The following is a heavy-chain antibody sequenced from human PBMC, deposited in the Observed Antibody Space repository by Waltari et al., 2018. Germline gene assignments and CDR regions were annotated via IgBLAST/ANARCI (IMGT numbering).Heavy chain of an antibody. CDR2: IIPRFGTA. CDR3: ARDSGITGPTARWDFDY. J-gene: IGHJ4*02. CDR1: GGTFSSYA. Sequence: QVQLVQSGAEVKKPGSSVKGSCKAAGGTFSSYAISWVRQAPGQGLEWMGRIIPRFGTATYAQKFQGRVTITADKSTSTAYMELSSLRSEDTAVYYCARDSGITGPTARWDFDYWGQGTLVTVSS. V-gene: IGHV1-69*13. D-gene: IGHD1-7*01.